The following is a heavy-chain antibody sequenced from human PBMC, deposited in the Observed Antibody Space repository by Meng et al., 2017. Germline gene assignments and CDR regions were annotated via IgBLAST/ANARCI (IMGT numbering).Heavy chain of an antibody. Sequence: LVSFSSDLKKPGASGKCSCKASGYPFTSYYMHWVRQAPGQGLEWMGIINPSGGSTSYAQKFQGRVTMTRDTSTSTVYMELSSLRSEDTAVYYCARSDTAMGSYYFDYWGQGTLVTVSS. CDR2: INPSGGST. CDR1: GYPFTSYY. CDR3: ARSDTAMGSYYFDY. V-gene: IGHV1-46*01. J-gene: IGHJ4*02. D-gene: IGHD5-18*01.